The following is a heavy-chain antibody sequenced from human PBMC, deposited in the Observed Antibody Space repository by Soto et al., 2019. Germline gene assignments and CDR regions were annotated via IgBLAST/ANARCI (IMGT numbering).Heavy chain of an antibody. D-gene: IGHD3-3*01. V-gene: IGHV4-4*07. CDR2: IDASGST. CDR3: ARGVHDFWRGPFDY. J-gene: IGHJ4*02. CDR1: DGSISTYY. Sequence: SETLSLTCTVSDGSISTYYCNWIRQPAGKGLEWIGRIDASGSTDYDPSLKSRVTMSVDTSKNQFSLRLSSVTAADTAVYYCARGVHDFWRGPFDYWGQGAQVTVSS.